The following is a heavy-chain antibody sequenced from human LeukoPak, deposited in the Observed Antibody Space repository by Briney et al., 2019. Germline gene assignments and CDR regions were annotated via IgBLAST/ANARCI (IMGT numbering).Heavy chain of an antibody. CDR2: ISAYNGNT. V-gene: IGHV1-18*01. D-gene: IGHD3-10*01. Sequence: GASVKVSCTASGYTFTSYGISWVRQAPGQGLEWMGWISAYNGNTNYAQKLQGRVTMTTDTSTSTAYMELRSLRSDDTAVYYCARNIWFGESADAFDIWGQGTMVTVSS. CDR3: ARNIWFGESADAFDI. J-gene: IGHJ3*02. CDR1: GYTFTSYG.